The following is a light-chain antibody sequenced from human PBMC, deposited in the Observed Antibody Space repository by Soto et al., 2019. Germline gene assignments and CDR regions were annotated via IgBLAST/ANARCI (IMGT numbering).Light chain of an antibody. V-gene: IGLV1-51*01. CDR1: SSSIGSHS. Sequence: QSVLTQPPSVSATPGQTVTISCSGSSSSIGSHSVSWYQLLPGTGPRLLIYDNDKRPSDIPDRFSGSKSGTSATLGITGLQTGDEADYFCGTWDRSLSAGVFGTGTKVTVL. CDR2: DND. CDR3: GTWDRSLSAGV. J-gene: IGLJ1*01.